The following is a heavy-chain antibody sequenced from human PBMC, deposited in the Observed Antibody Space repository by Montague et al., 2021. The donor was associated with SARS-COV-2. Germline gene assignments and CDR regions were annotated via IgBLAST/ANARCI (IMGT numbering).Heavy chain of an antibody. Sequence: SETLSLTCAVHGDSLSSDYWSWIRQPPGKGLEWIGYIYDRGSTNHNPSFKSRATLSVDSSKNQFSLKLCSVTAADTAVYYCARERLYNWFDAWGQGTLVTVSS. CDR1: GDSLSSDY. CDR2: IYDRGST. CDR3: ARERLYNWFDA. V-gene: IGHV4-34*11. J-gene: IGHJ5*02. D-gene: IGHD6-25*01.